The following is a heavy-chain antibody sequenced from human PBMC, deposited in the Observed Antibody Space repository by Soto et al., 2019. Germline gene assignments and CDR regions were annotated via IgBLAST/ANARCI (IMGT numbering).Heavy chain of an antibody. D-gene: IGHD3-10*01. CDR2: IYPSDSDT. J-gene: IGHJ4*02. V-gene: IGHV5-51*01. CDR3: ARQGFTMVGGVLSSYFDY. Sequence: GESLKISCKGSGYSFTSYWIGWVRQMPGKGLECLGIIYPSDSDTRYSPSFQGQVTISADKSISTAYLQWSSLKASDTAMYYCARQGFTMVGGVLSSYFDYWGQGTLVTVSS. CDR1: GYSFTSYW.